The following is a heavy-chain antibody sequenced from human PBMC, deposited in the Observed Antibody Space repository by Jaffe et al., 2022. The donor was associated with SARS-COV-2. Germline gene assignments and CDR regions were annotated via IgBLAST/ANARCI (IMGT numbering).Heavy chain of an antibody. CDR2: ISYSAEST. CDR1: GFTFNSFA. CDR3: AKHPYSTGGWFDP. D-gene: IGHD6-19*01. J-gene: IGHJ5*02. Sequence: EVQLLESGGGLVQPGGSLRLSCAASGFTFNSFAVGWVRQAPGKGLEWVSTISYSAESTSYADSVKGRFTISRDNSKNTLFLQMNSLRAEDTATYYCAKHPYSTGGWFDPWGQGTLVTVSS. V-gene: IGHV3-23*01.